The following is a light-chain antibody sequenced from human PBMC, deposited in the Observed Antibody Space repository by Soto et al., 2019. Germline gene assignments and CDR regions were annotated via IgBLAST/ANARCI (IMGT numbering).Light chain of an antibody. Sequence: QSVLTQPPSVSGSPGQSVTISCTGTSSDVGSYNRVSWYQQPPGTAPKLMIYEVSNRPSGVPDRFSGSKSGNTASLTISGLQAEDEADYYCSSYTSSSTYVFGTGTKLTFL. V-gene: IGLV2-18*02. CDR1: SSDVGSYNR. J-gene: IGLJ1*01. CDR3: SSYTSSSTYV. CDR2: EVS.